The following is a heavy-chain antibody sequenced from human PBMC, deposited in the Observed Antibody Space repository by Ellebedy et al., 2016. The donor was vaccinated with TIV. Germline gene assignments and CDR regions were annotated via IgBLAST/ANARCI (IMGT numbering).Heavy chain of an antibody. D-gene: IGHD3-10*01. CDR3: AGLWFGDSPRDNSDY. Sequence: GESLKISCAASGFTFSTYGLHWVRQAPGKGLEWVAVVWYDGSDKYYADSVKGRFTISRDNSKNTLFLEMNSLRAEDTAIYYCAGLWFGDSPRDNSDYWGRGTLVTVSS. V-gene: IGHV3-30*19. CDR1: GFTFSTYG. CDR2: VWYDGSDK. J-gene: IGHJ4*02.